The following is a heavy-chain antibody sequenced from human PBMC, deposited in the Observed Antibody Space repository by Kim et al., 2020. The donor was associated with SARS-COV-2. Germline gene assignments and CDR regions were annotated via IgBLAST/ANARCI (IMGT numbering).Heavy chain of an antibody. V-gene: IGHV3-21*01. J-gene: IGHJ4*02. D-gene: IGHD3-22*01. Sequence: GGSLRLSCAGSGFIFSSYSMNWVRQAPGKGLEWVSTITRSGSDKYYADSVKGRFTISRDNAKNSLYLQMNSLRAEDTAVYYCARDGFYYDSSGYYYVDPGDYWGQGNLVTVSS. CDR3: ARDGFYYDSSGYYYVDPGDY. CDR2: ITRSGSDK. CDR1: GFIFSSYS.